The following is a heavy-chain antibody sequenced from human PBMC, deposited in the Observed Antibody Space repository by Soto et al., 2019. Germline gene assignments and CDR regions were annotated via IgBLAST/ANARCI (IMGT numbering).Heavy chain of an antibody. Sequence: PGGSLRLSCAASGFTFSSYAMHWVRQAPGKGLEWVAVISYDGSNKYYADSVKGRFTISRDNSKNTLYLQMNSLRAEDTAVYYCARGYTSARGPTFDYWGQGTLVTVSS. J-gene: IGHJ4*02. CDR2: ISYDGSNK. CDR3: ARGYTSARGPTFDY. CDR1: GFTFSSYA. D-gene: IGHD2-2*01. V-gene: IGHV3-30-3*01.